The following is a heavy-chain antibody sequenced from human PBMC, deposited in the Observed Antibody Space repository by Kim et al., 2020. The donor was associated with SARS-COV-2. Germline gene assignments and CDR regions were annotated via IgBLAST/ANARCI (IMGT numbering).Heavy chain of an antibody. CDR3: AKDISTYYGSGSYYDKDYGMDV. Sequence: GGSLRLSCAASGFTFDDYAMHWVRQAPGKGLEWVSGISWNSGTIGYADSVKGRFIISRDNAKNSLYLQMNSLRAEDTAFYYCAKDISTYYGSGSYYDKDYGMDVWGQGTTVTVSS. J-gene: IGHJ6*02. CDR2: ISWNSGTI. V-gene: IGHV3-9*01. D-gene: IGHD3-10*01. CDR1: GFTFDDYA.